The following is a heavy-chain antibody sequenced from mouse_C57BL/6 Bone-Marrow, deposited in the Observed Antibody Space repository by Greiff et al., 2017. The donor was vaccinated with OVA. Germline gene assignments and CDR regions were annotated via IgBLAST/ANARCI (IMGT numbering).Heavy chain of an antibody. CDR2: IRSKSSNYAT. D-gene: IGHD1-1*01. Sequence: EVQRVESGGGLVQPKGSLKLSCAASGFTFNTYAMHWVRQAPGKGLEWVARIRSKSSNYATYYADSVKDRFTISRDDSQSMLYLQMNNLKTEDTAMYYCVRDPYYYGSSYRWYFDVWGTGTTVTVSS. CDR3: VRDPYYYGSSYRWYFDV. J-gene: IGHJ1*03. CDR1: GFTFNTYA. V-gene: IGHV10-3*01.